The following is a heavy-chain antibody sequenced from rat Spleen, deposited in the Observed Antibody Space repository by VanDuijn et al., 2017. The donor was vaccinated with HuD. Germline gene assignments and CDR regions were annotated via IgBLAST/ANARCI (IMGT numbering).Heavy chain of an antibody. V-gene: IGHV5S13*01. CDR3: AKLGGSYGDYFDY. J-gene: IGHJ2*01. CDR1: GFTFSNYD. Sequence: EVQLVESGGGLVQPGRSLKLSCAASGFTFSNYDMAWVRQAPTKGLEWVASISSSGGSTYYRDSVKGRFTVSRDNAKSTQYLKMDSLRSEDTSSYDCAKLGGSYGDYFDYWVQGVMVTVSS. D-gene: IGHD1-2*01. CDR2: ISSSGGST.